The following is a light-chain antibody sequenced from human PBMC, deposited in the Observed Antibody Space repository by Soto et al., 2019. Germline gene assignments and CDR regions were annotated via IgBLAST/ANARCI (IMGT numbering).Light chain of an antibody. J-gene: IGKJ4*01. CDR1: QSISNW. Sequence: DIQITQYPSTLSASVGDRVTITCRASQSISNWLAWYQQKPGKAPKLLIYKASSIERGVPSRFSGSGSGTEFTLTISSLQPDDFATYYCQQYNSISLLTFGGGTRWIS. V-gene: IGKV1-5*03. CDR2: KAS. CDR3: QQYNSISLLT.